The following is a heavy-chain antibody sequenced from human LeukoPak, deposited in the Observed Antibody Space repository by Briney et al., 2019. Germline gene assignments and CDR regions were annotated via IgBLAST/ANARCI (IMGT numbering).Heavy chain of an antibody. CDR2: IYYSGTT. CDR3: ARTMSYYYDGSGYSAFDI. CDR1: GGSISSATYY. J-gene: IGHJ3*02. Sequence: PSETLSLTCTVSGGSISSATYYWGWIRQPPGKGLEWIGSIYYSGTTYYNPSLKSRVTISTDTSKNRFSLKLSSVTAADTAVYYCARTMSYYYDGSGYSAFDIWGLGTMVTVSS. V-gene: IGHV4-39*07. D-gene: IGHD3-22*01.